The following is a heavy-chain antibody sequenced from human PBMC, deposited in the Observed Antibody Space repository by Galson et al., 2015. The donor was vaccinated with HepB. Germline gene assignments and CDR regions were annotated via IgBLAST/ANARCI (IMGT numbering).Heavy chain of an antibody. V-gene: IGHV3-66*01. CDR2: IYSGGST. D-gene: IGHD4-11*01. CDR3: ASPATVRGDYYYGMDV. CDR1: GFTVSSNY. J-gene: IGHJ6*02. Sequence: SLRLSCAASGFTVSSNYMSWVRQAPGKGLEWVSVIYSGGSTYYADSVKGRFTISRDNSKNTLYLQMNSLRAEDTAVYYCASPATVRGDYYYGMDVWGQGTTVTVSS.